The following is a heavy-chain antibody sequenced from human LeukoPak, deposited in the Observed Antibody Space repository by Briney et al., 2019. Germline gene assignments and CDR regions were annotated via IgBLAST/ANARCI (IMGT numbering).Heavy chain of an antibody. Sequence: PGGSLRLSCAASGFTFSSYAMHWVRQAPGKGLEYVSAISSNGGSTYYANSVKGRFTISRDNSKNTLYLQMGSLRAEDMAVYYCASASYCSSTSCYGEFDYWGQGTLVTVSS. D-gene: IGHD2-2*01. J-gene: IGHJ4*02. CDR3: ASASYCSSTSCYGEFDY. CDR1: GFTFSSYA. V-gene: IGHV3-64*01. CDR2: ISSNGGST.